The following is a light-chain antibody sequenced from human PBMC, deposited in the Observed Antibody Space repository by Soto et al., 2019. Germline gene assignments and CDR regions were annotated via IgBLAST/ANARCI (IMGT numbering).Light chain of an antibody. J-gene: IGLJ1*01. V-gene: IGLV2-14*03. CDR2: DVS. CDR1: SSDVGGYNY. Sequence: QSVLTQPASVSGSPGQSITISCTGTSSDVGGYNYVSWYQHHPGKVPQLLIYDVSNRPSGVSNRFSGSKSGNPASLTISGLQAEDEADYYCYSYTSSNTYVFGTGTKVTVL. CDR3: YSYTSSNTYV.